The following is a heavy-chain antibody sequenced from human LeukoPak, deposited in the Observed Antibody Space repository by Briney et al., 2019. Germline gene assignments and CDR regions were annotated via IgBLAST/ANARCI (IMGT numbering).Heavy chain of an antibody. CDR1: GGPISSGDYY. CDR3: ARGEVVPTYYFDY. D-gene: IGHD2-15*01. V-gene: IGHV4-30-4*01. Sequence: SQTLSLTCTVSGGPISSGDYYWRWIRQPPGKGLEWIGYIYYSGSTYYNPSLKSRVTISVDTSKNQFSLKLSSVTAADTAVYYCARGEVVPTYYFDYWGQGTLVTVSS. J-gene: IGHJ4*02. CDR2: IYYSGST.